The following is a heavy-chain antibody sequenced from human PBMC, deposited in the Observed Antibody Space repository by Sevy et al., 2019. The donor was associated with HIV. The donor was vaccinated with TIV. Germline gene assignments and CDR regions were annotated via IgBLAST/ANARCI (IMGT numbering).Heavy chain of an antibody. Sequence: ASVKVSCKASGGTFSSYAISWVRQAPGRGLEWMGGIIPIFGTANYAQKFQGRVTITADESTSTAYMELSSLRSEDTAVYYCARSIADYYDSSGTYYYGMDVWGQGTTVTVSS. CDR3: ARSIADYYDSSGTYYYGMDV. CDR2: IIPIFGTA. CDR1: GGTFSSYA. D-gene: IGHD3-22*01. V-gene: IGHV1-69*13. J-gene: IGHJ6*02.